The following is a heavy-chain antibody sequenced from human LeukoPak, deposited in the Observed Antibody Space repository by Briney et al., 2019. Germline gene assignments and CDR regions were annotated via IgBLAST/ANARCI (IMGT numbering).Heavy chain of an antibody. J-gene: IGHJ3*02. CDR2: ISGSGSTI. Sequence: PGGSLRLSCAASGFTFSSCEMNWVRQAPGKGLEWVSYISGSGSTIYYADSVKGRFTISRDNAKNSLYLQMNSLRAEDTAVYYCAREAYSGDYVRQNDAFVIWGQGTMVTVSS. D-gene: IGHD1-26*01. CDR1: GFTFSSCE. CDR3: AREAYSGDYVRQNDAFVI. V-gene: IGHV3-48*03.